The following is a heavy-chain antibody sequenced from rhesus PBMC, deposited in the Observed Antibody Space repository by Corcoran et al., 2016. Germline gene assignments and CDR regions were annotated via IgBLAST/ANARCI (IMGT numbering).Heavy chain of an antibody. J-gene: IGHJ4*01. CDR1: GGSISDSYR. D-gene: IGHD2-39*02. CDR2: LYCSSTST. CDR3: ARESRSEVVDY. Sequence: QVQLQESGPGVVKPSETLALTCAVSGGSISDSYRWSWIRQPPGKGLEWIGSLYCSSTSTHTTPALKGRVTISKATSKNQFSVKLSSVTAADTAVYYCARESRSEVVDYWGQGVLVTVSS. V-gene: IGHV4S10*01.